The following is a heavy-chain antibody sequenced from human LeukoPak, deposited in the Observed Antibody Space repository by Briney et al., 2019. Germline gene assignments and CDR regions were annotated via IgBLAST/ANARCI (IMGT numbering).Heavy chain of an antibody. CDR3: AIQGGYSYGTIDY. J-gene: IGHJ4*02. CDR1: GGSISSSNW. D-gene: IGHD5-18*01. V-gene: IGHV4-4*02. CDR2: IYHSGST. Sequence: SGTLSLTCAVSGGSISSSNWWSWVRQPPGKGLEWIGEIYHSGSTNYNPSLKSRVTISVDKSKNQFSLKLSSVTAADTAVYYCAIQGGYSYGTIDYWGQGTLVTVSS.